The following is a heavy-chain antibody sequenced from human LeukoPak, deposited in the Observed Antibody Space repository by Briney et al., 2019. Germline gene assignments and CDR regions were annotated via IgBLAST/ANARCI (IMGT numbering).Heavy chain of an antibody. CDR3: AKYSSSSNYYYGMDV. CDR2: ISGSSTHT. J-gene: IGHJ6*02. D-gene: IGHD6-13*01. CDR1: GFSFSDYY. Sequence: PGGSLRLSCAASGFSFSDYYMNWIRQAPGKGLECVSYISGSSTHTNYADSVKGRFTISRDNAKNSLYLQMNSLRAEDTAVYYCAKYSSSSNYYYGMDVWGQGTTVTVSS. V-gene: IGHV3-11*03.